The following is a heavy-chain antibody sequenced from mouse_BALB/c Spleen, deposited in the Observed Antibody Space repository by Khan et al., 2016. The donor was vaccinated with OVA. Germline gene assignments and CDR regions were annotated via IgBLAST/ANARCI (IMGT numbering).Heavy chain of an antibody. CDR1: GYTFNSYY. Sequence: VQLQESGAELVKPGASVKLSCKASGYTFNSYYMYWVKQRPGQGLEWIGEINPSNGGTNFNEKFKSKATLTVDKSSSTAYMQLSSLTSEDSAFYYCTRGGYGWCAYWGQGTLVTVSA. V-gene: IGHV1S81*02. J-gene: IGHJ3*01. CDR3: TRGGYGWCAY. CDR2: INPSNGGT. D-gene: IGHD2-14*01.